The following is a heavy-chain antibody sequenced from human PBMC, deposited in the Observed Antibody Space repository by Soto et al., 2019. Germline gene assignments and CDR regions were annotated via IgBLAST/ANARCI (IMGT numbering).Heavy chain of an antibody. J-gene: IGHJ4*02. D-gene: IGHD6-19*01. CDR3: ARGGAGHSPFDY. CDR2: FSGSGSRT. Sequence: VQLLESGAGLVQPGESLRLSCAASGFTFGTSAMSWVRQAPGTGLEWVSTFSGSGSRTYSADSVKGRFTVSRDNPKNTLYLEMNSLRVEDTAIYYCARGGAGHSPFDYWGQGILVTVSS. V-gene: IGHV3-23*01. CDR1: GFTFGTSA.